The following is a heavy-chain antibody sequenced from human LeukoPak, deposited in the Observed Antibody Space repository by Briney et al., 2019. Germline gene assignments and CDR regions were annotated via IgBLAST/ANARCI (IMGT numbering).Heavy chain of an antibody. CDR1: GYTFTAYY. Sequence: ASVKVSCKASGYTFTAYYMHWVRQAPGQGLEWMGWINPNTGGTDYAQRFQGRVTMTRDTSISTAYMELSSLISDDTAVYYCARDVFAEYSTHHKFDPWGQGTLVTVSS. J-gene: IGHJ5*02. V-gene: IGHV1-2*02. D-gene: IGHD6-6*01. CDR3: ARDVFAEYSTHHKFDP. CDR2: INPNTGGT.